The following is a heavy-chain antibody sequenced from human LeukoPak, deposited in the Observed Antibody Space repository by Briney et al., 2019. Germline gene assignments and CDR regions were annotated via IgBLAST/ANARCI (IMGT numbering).Heavy chain of an antibody. Sequence: PSETLSLTCTVSGGSVSDYFWSWIRQPPGKGLEWIGEINHSGSTNHNPSLKSRVTISVDTSKNQFSLKLSSVTAADTAVYYCARRLLGYCSGGSCYSGYFQHWGQGTLVTVSS. D-gene: IGHD2-15*01. CDR1: GGSVSDYF. CDR3: ARRLLGYCSGGSCYSGYFQH. CDR2: INHSGST. V-gene: IGHV4-34*01. J-gene: IGHJ1*01.